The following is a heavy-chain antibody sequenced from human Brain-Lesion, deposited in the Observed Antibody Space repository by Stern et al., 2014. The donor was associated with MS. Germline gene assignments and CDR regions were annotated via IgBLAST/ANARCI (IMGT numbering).Heavy chain of an antibody. V-gene: IGHV4-31*03. Sequence: VQLVQSGPGLVKPSQTLPLTCTVSGGSINSGGYYWSWIRQYPGKGLEWIGHIYYTGSAYCDPSLKSRLSMSIDTSKNQFSLNLNSVTAADTAVYYCARGARYSDSSGYYFYFDYWGQGTLVTVSS. CDR1: GGSINSGGYY. J-gene: IGHJ4*02. D-gene: IGHD3-22*01. CDR2: IYYTGSA. CDR3: ARGARYSDSSGYYFYFDY.